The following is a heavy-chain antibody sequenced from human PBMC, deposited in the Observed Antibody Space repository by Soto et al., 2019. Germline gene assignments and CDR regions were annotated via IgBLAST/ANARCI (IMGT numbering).Heavy chain of an antibody. CDR3: AGGRIAAAGTLVFYYHYGMDV. CDR2: IDPSDSYT. V-gene: IGHV5-10-1*01. CDR1: GYSFTSYW. D-gene: IGHD6-13*01. J-gene: IGHJ6*02. Sequence: GESLKISCKGSGYSFTSYWISWVRQMPGKGLEWMGRIDPSDSYTNYSPSSQGHVTISADKSISTAYLQWSSLKASDTAMYYCAGGRIAAAGTLVFYYHYGMDVWGQGTTVTVSS.